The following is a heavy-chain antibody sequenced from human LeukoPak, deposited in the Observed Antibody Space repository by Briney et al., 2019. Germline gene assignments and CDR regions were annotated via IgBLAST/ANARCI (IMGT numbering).Heavy chain of an antibody. J-gene: IGHJ3*02. CDR1: GFTFSSYE. D-gene: IGHD3-10*01. V-gene: IGHV3-48*03. CDR3: ARDPSYDSGSGSLDAFDI. Sequence: GGSLRLSCAASGFTFSSYEMNWVRQAPGKGLEWVSYISSSGSTIYYADSVKGRFTISRDNAKNSLYLQMNSLRAEDTAVYYCARDPSYDSGSGSLDAFDIWGQGTMVTVSS. CDR2: ISSSGSTI.